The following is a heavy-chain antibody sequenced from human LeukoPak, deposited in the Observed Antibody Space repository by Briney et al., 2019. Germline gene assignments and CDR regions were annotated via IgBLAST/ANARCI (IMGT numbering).Heavy chain of an antibody. CDR2: IYYSGGT. V-gene: IGHV4-59*01. CDR3: ARVPVRGVINFDI. J-gene: IGHJ3*02. Sequence: PSETLSLTCTVSGGSISSYYWSWIRQPPGKGLEWIGYIYYSGGTNYNPSLKSRVTISVDTSKNQFSLKLSSVTAADTAVYYCARVPVRGVINFDIWGQGTMVTVSS. D-gene: IGHD3-10*01. CDR1: GGSISSYY.